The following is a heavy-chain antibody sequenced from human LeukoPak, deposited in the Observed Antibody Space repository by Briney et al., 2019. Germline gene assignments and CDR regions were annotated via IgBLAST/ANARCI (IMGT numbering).Heavy chain of an antibody. CDR3: ASNGPRLRKTNAFET. Sequence: GESLKISCKGSGYSFTSYWIGWVRQMPGKGLEWMGIIYPGDSDTRYSPSFQGQVTISADKSISTSYLQWSSLKASDTAMYYCASNGPRLRKTNAFETWGKGQMLTVS. J-gene: IGHJ3*02. D-gene: IGHD1/OR15-1a*01. CDR2: IYPGDSDT. CDR1: GYSFTSYW. V-gene: IGHV5-51*01.